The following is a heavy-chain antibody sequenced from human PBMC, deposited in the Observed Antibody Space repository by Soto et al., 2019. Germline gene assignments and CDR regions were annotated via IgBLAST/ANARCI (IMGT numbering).Heavy chain of an antibody. CDR1: GYTFTDYF. Sequence: GASVKVSCKAYGYTFTDYFIHWVRQAPGQGLEWMGLVKSSGGGTVYAQDFQGRITMTRDTSTSTAYMEVSSLRPGGTAVYYCARQDLRDGHKSRGFDYWGEGTLVTVSS. V-gene: IGHV1-46*01. CDR2: VKSSGGGT. D-gene: IGHD2-15*01. J-gene: IGHJ4*02. CDR3: ARQDLRDGHKSRGFDY.